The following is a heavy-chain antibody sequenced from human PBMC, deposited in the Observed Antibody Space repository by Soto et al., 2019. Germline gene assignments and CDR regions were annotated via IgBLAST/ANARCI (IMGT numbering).Heavy chain of an antibody. CDR2: ISYDGSNK. D-gene: IGHD1-1*01. J-gene: IGHJ4*02. V-gene: IGHV3-30-3*01. CDR1: GFTFSSYA. Sequence: GGSLRLSCAASGFTFSSYAMHWVRQAPGKGLEWVAVISYDGSNKYYADSVKGRFTISRDNSKNTLYLQMNSLRAEDTAVYYCARVGRGNDGPGYWGQGTLVTVSS. CDR3: ARVGRGNDGPGY.